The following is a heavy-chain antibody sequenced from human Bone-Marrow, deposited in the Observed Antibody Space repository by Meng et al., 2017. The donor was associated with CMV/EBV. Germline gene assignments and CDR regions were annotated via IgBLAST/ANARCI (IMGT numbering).Heavy chain of an antibody. CDR3: ARDRVVVPAAERYYYYGMDV. Sequence: ASVKVSCKASGYTFTSYGISWVRQAPGQGLEWMGWISAYNGNTNYAQKLQGRVTMTTDTSTSTAYMELRSLRSDDTAVYYCARDRVVVPAAERYYYYGMDVWGQGTTVTVSS. J-gene: IGHJ6*02. CDR2: ISAYNGNT. D-gene: IGHD2-2*01. CDR1: GYTFTSYG. V-gene: IGHV1-18*01.